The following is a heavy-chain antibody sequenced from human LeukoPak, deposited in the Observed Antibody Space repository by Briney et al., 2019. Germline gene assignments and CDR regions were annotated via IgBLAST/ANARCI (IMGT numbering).Heavy chain of an antibody. J-gene: IGHJ4*02. V-gene: IGHV3-30-3*01. CDR3: ARGSLGDGSLLVDY. CDR1: GFTFSTYS. CDR2: ISYDGSNT. Sequence: PGGSLRLSCAASGFTFSTYSMHWVRQAPGKGLEWLAVISYDGSNTYFADSVKGRFTVSRDNSKNTLYLQMNSLRAEDTAVYYCARGSLGDGSLLVDYWGQGTLVTVSS. D-gene: IGHD1-26*01.